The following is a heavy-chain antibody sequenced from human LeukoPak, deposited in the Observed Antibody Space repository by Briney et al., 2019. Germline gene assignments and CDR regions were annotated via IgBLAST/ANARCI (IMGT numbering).Heavy chain of an antibody. V-gene: IGHV1-2*02. D-gene: IGHD2-2*01. CDR1: GYTFTGYY. J-gene: IGHJ4*02. CDR2: INPNSGGT. Sequence: ASVKVCCKASGYTFTGYYMHWVRQAPGQGLEWMGWINPNSGGTNYAQKFQGRVTMTRDTSISTAYMELSRLRSDDTAVYYCARRKWGYCSSTSCLLSDYWGQGTLVTVSS. CDR3: ARRKWGYCSSTSCLLSDY.